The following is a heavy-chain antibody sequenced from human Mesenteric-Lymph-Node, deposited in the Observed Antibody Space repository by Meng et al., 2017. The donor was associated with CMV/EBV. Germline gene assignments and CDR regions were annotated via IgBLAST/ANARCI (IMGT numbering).Heavy chain of an antibody. D-gene: IGHD4-11*01. CDR2: MNPKSGNT. J-gene: IGHJ4*02. CDR3: ALLTTVTLGGIDY. CDR1: GYTFTTYD. Sequence: ASVKVSCKVSGYTFTTYDINWVRQATGQGLEWMGWMNPKSGNTGYAQKFQGRVTMTRNTSISTAYMELSSLTSEDAAVYYCALLTTVTLGGIDYWGQGTLVTVSS. V-gene: IGHV1-8*01.